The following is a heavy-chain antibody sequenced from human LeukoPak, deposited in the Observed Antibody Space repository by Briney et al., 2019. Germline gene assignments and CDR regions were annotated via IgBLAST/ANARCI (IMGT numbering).Heavy chain of an antibody. Sequence: ASVKVSCKASGYTFTGYYMHWVRQAPGQGLEWMGWINPNSGGTNYAQKFQGRVTMTRATSISTAYMELSRLRSDDTAVYYCARGCSGGSCYFLYWGQGTLVTVSS. CDR3: ARGCSGGSCYFLY. CDR2: INPNSGGT. CDR1: GYTFTGYY. J-gene: IGHJ4*02. D-gene: IGHD2-15*01. V-gene: IGHV1-2*02.